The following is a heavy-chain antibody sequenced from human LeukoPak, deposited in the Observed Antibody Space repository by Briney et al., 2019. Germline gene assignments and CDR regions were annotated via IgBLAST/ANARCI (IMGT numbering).Heavy chain of an antibody. D-gene: IGHD3-9*01. J-gene: IGHJ4*02. CDR2: ISAYNGNT. V-gene: IGHV1-18*01. CDR1: GYTFTSYG. CDR3: ARVKRYFAWLLLGPFDY. Sequence: ASVKVSCKASGYTFTSYGISWVRQAPGQGLEWMGWISAYNGNTNYAQKLQGRVTMTTDTSTSTAYMELRSLRSDDTAVYYCARVKRYFAWLLLGPFDYWGRGTLVTVSS.